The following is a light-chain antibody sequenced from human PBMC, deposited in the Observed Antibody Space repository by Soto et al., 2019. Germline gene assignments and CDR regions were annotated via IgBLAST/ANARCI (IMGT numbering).Light chain of an antibody. CDR3: SSYTSSNSYV. CDR1: SSDVGVYNY. CDR2: DVS. Sequence: QSALTQPASVSGSPGQSITISCTETSSDVGVYNYVSWFQQHPGKAPKLMVYDVSNRPSGVSNRFSGSKSGNTASLTISGLQADDEADYSCSSYTSSNSYVFGPGTKVTVL. J-gene: IGLJ1*01. V-gene: IGLV2-14*03.